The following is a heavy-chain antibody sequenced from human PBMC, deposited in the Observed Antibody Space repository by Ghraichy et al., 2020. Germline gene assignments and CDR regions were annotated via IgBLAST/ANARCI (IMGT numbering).Heavy chain of an antibody. CDR1: GFTFSSYA. Sequence: GGSLRLSCAASGFTFSSYAMSWVRQAPGKGLEWVSAISGSGGSTYYADSVKGRFTISRDNSKNTLYLQMNSLRAEDTAVYYCANDGDYTQIFDYWGQGTLVTVSS. CDR3: ANDGDYTQIFDY. CDR2: ISGSGGST. D-gene: IGHD4-17*01. V-gene: IGHV3-23*01. J-gene: IGHJ4*02.